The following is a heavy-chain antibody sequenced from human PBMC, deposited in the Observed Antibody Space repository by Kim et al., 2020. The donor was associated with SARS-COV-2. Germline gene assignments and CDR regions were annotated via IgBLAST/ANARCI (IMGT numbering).Heavy chain of an antibody. CDR2: NGSAI. J-gene: IGHJ4*02. CDR3: ARRLDY. Sequence: NGSAISYADSVKGQFTISSGTAKTSLYLQMNSLRAEDTAIYYCARRLDYWGQGALVTVSS. V-gene: IGHV3-11*04.